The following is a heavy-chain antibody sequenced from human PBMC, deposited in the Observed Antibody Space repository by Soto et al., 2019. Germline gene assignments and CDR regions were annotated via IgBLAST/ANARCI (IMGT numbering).Heavy chain of an antibody. CDR1: GYTFTGYG. D-gene: IGHD1-7*01. J-gene: IGHJ4*02. Sequence: GASVKVSCKASGYTFTGYGISWVRQAPGQGLEWMGWISAYNGNTNYAQKLQGRVTMTTDTSTSTAYMELRSLRSDDTAVYYCARVSQGTWNYVAYYWGQGTLVTVSS. CDR2: ISAYNGNT. V-gene: IGHV1-18*01. CDR3: ARVSQGTWNYVAYY.